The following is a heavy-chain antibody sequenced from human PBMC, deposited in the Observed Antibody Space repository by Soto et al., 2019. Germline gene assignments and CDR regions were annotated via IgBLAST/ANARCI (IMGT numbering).Heavy chain of an antibody. J-gene: IGHJ4*02. Sequence: PGEYLKLYCQGSGYSYAGYWITWVRQKPGNGLEWVGRMDPSDSQTYYSPSFRGHVTISATKSITTVFLQWSSLRASDTAMYYCARQIYDSDTGPNFQYYFDSWGQGTPVTVSS. D-gene: IGHD3-22*01. CDR3: ARQIYDSDTGPNFQYYFDS. V-gene: IGHV5-10-1*01. CDR1: GYSYAGYW. CDR2: MDPSDSQT.